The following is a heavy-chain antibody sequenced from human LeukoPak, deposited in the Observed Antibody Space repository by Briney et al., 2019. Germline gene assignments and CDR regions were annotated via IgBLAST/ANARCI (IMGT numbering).Heavy chain of an antibody. J-gene: IGHJ5*02. V-gene: IGHV7-4-1*02. CDR3: ARGEHSSSWYDPWFDP. D-gene: IGHD6-13*01. CDR1: GYTFTSYA. Sequence: ASVKVSCKASGYTFTSYAMNWVRQAPGQGLEWMGWINTNTGNPTCAQGFTGRFVFSLDTSVSTAYLQISSLKAEDTAVYYCARGEHSSSWYDPWFDPWGQGTLVTVSS. CDR2: INTNTGNP.